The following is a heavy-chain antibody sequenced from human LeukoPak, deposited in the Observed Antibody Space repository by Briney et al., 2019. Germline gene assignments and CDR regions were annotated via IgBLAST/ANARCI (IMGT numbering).Heavy chain of an antibody. Sequence: PSETLSLTCAVYGGSFSGYYWSWIRQPPGKGLEWIGETNHSGSTNYNPSLKSRVTISVDTSKNQFSLKLSSVTAADTAVYYCARGGGITYYYGSGSYRWFDPWGQGTLVTVSS. D-gene: IGHD3-10*01. CDR1: GGSFSGYY. V-gene: IGHV4-34*01. CDR2: TNHSGST. J-gene: IGHJ5*02. CDR3: ARGGGITYYYGSGSYRWFDP.